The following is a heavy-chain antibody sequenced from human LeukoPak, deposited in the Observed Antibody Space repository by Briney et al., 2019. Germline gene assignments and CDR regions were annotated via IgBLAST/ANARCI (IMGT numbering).Heavy chain of an antibody. J-gene: IGHJ4*02. D-gene: IGHD3-16*02. V-gene: IGHV4-39*07. Sequence: PSETLSLTCTVSGVSISSSNSYWGWIRQPPGKGLEWIGSIYYSGNTYYNASLKSRVSISVDTSKNQFSLKLSSVTAADTAVYYCARVGYFNVWGNYRGGPFDYWGQGTLATVSS. CDR2: IYYSGNT. CDR1: GVSISSSNSY. CDR3: ARVGYFNVWGNYRGGPFDY.